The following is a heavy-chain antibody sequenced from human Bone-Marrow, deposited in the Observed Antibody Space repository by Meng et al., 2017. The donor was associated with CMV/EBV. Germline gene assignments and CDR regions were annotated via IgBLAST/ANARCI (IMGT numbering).Heavy chain of an antibody. V-gene: IGHV1/OR15-2*02. J-gene: IGHJ4*02. CDR1: GYTFTSYY. Sequence: ASVKVSCKASGYTFTSYYMHWVRQAPGQGLEWMGWINTANGAPRYAQRFQGRVTMTTDKSTATSYMELRSLTSDDTAVYYCARRRGVYHFLEGGGDAYFDYWGQGTLVTGYS. D-gene: IGHD3-16*01. CDR3: ARRRGVYHFLEGGGDAYFDY. CDR2: INTANGAP.